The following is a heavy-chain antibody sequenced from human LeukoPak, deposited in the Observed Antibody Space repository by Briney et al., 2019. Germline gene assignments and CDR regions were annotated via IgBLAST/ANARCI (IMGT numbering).Heavy chain of an antibody. CDR1: GFTFSSYA. J-gene: IGHJ4*02. D-gene: IGHD6-6*01. CDR3: AREIAADRGFDS. CDR2: ISGSGGSI. Sequence: GGSLRLSCAASGFTFSSYAMSWVRQAPGKGLEWVSAISGSGGSIYYADSVKGRFTISRDNSKNTLYLQMNSLRAEDTAVYYCAREIAADRGFDSWGQGTLVTVSS. V-gene: IGHV3-23*01.